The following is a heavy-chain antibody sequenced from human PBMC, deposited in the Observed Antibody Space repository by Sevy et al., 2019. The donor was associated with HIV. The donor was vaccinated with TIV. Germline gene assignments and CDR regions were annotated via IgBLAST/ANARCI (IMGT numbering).Heavy chain of an antibody. J-gene: IGHJ4*02. CDR1: GFTFSSYA. D-gene: IGHD6-13*01. CDR3: ARDPHVAAAAGYFDY. V-gene: IGHV3-30-3*01. Sequence: GGSLRLSCAASGFTFSSYAMHWVRQAPGKGLEWVAVISYDGSNKYYADSVKGRFTISRDNSKNTLYLQMNSLRAEETSGYYCARDPHVAAAAGYFDYWGQGTLVTVSS. CDR2: ISYDGSNK.